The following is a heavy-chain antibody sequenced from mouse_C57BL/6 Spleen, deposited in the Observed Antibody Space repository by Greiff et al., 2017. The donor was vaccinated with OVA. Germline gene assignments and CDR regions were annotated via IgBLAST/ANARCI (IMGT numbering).Heavy chain of an antibody. Sequence: EVQLVESGPGLVKPSQSLSLTCSVTGYSITSGYYWNWIRQFPGNKLEWMGYISYDGSNNYNPSLKNRISITRDTSKNQFFLKLNSVTTEDTATYYCARGGSRGLYAMDYWGQGTSVTVSS. CDR1: GYSITSGYY. V-gene: IGHV3-6*01. CDR2: ISYDGSN. D-gene: IGHD1-1*02. CDR3: ARGGSRGLYAMDY. J-gene: IGHJ4*01.